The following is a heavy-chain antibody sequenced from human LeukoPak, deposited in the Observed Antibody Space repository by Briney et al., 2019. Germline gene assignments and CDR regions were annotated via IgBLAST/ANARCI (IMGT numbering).Heavy chain of an antibody. J-gene: IGHJ3*02. CDR3: ATLTAWWDAFDI. CDR2: FDPEDGET. CDR1: GYTLTELS. V-gene: IGHV1-24*01. D-gene: IGHD2-8*02. Sequence: GASVKVSCKVSGYTLTELSMHWVRQAPGKGLEWMGGFDPEDGETIYAQNFQGRVTMTEDTSTDTAYMELSSLRSEDTAVYYCATLTAWWDAFDIWGQGTMVTVSS.